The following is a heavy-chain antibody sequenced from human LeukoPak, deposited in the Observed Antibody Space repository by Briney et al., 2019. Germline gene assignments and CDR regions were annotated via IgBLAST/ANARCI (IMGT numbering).Heavy chain of an antibody. Sequence: TGGSLRLSCAASGFTFSDYYMSWIRQAPGKGLEWVSYISTSSSTIYYADSVKGRFTISRDNAKNSLYLQMNSLRTEDTAVYYCARGRMTTLYYFDYWGQGTLVTVSS. V-gene: IGHV3-11*01. CDR3: ARGRMTTLYYFDY. CDR1: GFTFSDYY. J-gene: IGHJ4*02. CDR2: ISTSSSTI. D-gene: IGHD4-17*01.